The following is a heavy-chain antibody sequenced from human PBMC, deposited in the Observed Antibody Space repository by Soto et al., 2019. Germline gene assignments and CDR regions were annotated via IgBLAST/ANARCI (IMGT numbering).Heavy chain of an antibody. V-gene: IGHV3-48*01. J-gene: IGHJ4*02. CDR1: GFTFSSYS. CDR3: ARTYGDLDFDY. D-gene: IGHD4-17*01. CDR2: FSSSSSTI. Sequence: GGSLRLSCAASGFTFSSYSMNWVRQAPGKGLEWVSYFSSSSSTIYYADSVKGRFTISRDNAKNSLYLQMNSLRAEDTAVYYCARTYGDLDFDYWGQGTLVTVSS.